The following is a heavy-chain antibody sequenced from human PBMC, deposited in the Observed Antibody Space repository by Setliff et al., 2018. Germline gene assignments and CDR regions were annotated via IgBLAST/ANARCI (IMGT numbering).Heavy chain of an antibody. CDR2: INTDTGNP. D-gene: IGHD1-26*01. Sequence: ASVKVSCKASGYTFTSYAINWVRQAPGQGLEWMGWINTDTGNPTYAQGFTGRFVFSLDTSVSTAYLQMNSLRAEDTAVYYCARDPPWELRYFDLWGRGTLVTVSS. J-gene: IGHJ2*01. CDR3: ARDPPWELRYFDL. V-gene: IGHV7-4-1*02. CDR1: GYTFTSYA.